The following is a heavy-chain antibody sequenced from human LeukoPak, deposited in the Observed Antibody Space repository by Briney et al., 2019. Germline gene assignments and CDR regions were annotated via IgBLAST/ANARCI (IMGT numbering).Heavy chain of an antibody. V-gene: IGHV1-3*01. J-gene: IGHJ4*02. Sequence: GASVKVSCTASGYTFTSYAMHWVRQAPGQRLEWMGWINAGNGNTKYSQKFQGRVTITRDTSASTAYMELSSLRSEDTAVYYCATRTEYSSGWHYLDYWGQGTLVTVSS. CDR3: ATRTEYSSGWHYLDY. CDR2: INAGNGNT. CDR1: GYTFTSYA. D-gene: IGHD6-19*01.